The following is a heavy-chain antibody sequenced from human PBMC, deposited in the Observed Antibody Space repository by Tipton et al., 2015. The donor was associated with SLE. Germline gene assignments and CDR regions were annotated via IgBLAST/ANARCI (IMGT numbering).Heavy chain of an antibody. D-gene: IGHD3-22*01. J-gene: IGHJ4*02. CDR1: GDSLIGSH. CDR2: IYTSGST. Sequence: TLSLTCTVSGDSLIGSHWTWIRQPAGKGLAWIGHIYTSGSTNFDPSLKSRVTISLDTSKNQFSLKLGSVTAADTAIYYCAREAGETSSWYYPLDHWGQGTLVTVSS. CDR3: AREAGETSSWYYPLDH. V-gene: IGHV4-4*07.